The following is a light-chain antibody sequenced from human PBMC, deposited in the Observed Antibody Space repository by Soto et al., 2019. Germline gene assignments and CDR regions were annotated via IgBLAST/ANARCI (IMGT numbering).Light chain of an antibody. V-gene: IGKV1-39*01. J-gene: IGKJ2*01. CDR1: RSIASY. CDR2: AAS. CDR3: QQSYSAPYT. Sequence: DIQMTQSPSSLSASVGDRVTITCRAGRSIASYLNWYQQKPGKAPNLLIYAASSLQSGVPSRFSGSGSGTDFTLTISSLQPEDFATYYCQQSYSAPYTFGQGTKLEIK.